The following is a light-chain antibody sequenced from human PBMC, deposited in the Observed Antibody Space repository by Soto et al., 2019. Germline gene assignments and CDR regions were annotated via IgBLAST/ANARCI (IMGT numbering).Light chain of an antibody. J-gene: IGKJ5*01. CDR3: QQYNSYPIP. V-gene: IGKV1-5*01. CDR2: DAS. CDR1: QSISSW. Sequence: TLSGSLGGLVTIRGRTSQSISSWLAWYQQKPGKAPKLLIYDASSLQSGVPSRFSGSGSGTEFTLTISSLQPDDFATYYCQQYNSYPIPFGQVTRLE.